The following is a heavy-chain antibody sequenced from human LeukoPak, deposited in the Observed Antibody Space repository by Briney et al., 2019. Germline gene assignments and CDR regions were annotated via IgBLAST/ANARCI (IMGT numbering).Heavy chain of an antibody. J-gene: IGHJ1*01. CDR3: ASPIIAAAGTGYFQH. V-gene: IGHV1-69*05. CDR2: INPIFGTA. D-gene: IGHD6-13*01. CDR1: GGTFSSYD. Sequence: ASVKVSCKASGGTFSSYDISWVRQAPGQGLEWMGGINPIFGTANYAQKFQGRVTITMDESTTTAYMELSSLRSEDTAVYYCASPIIAAAGTGYFQHWGQGTLVTVSS.